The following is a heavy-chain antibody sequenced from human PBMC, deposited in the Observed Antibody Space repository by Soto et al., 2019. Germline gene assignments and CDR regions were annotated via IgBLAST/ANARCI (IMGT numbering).Heavy chain of an antibody. CDR1: GGSFRNYY. Sequence: SETLSLTCGVCGGSFRNYYWIWVRQPPGKGLEWIGEVNHSGEATYNPSLQSRVTISIDTSKKQFSLNLRSVTAADTAIYYCARVNRGAFDYWGQGTLVTVSS. CDR3: ARVNRGAFDY. J-gene: IGHJ4*02. CDR2: VNHSGEA. V-gene: IGHV4-34*01.